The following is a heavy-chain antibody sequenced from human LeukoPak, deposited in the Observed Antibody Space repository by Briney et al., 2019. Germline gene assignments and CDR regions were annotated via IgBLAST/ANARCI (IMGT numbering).Heavy chain of an antibody. J-gene: IGHJ4*02. CDR3: ARDIGGFDY. Sequence: VKVSFKASGGTFSSYAISWVRQAPGQGLEWMGRIIPILGIANYAQKFQGRVTITADKSTSTAYMELSSLRSEDTAVYYCARDIGGFDYWGQGTLVTVSS. V-gene: IGHV1-69*04. D-gene: IGHD3-16*02. CDR2: IIPILGIA. CDR1: GGTFSSYA.